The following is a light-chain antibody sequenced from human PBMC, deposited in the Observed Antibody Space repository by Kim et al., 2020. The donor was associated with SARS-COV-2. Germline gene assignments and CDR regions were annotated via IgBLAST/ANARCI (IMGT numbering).Light chain of an antibody. CDR2: QHN. CDR3: QAWGSSTGV. Sequence: SVYPGQTAVITCSGDALGDKYASWYQKKPGHSPVLVIYQHNKRPSGIPDRFSGSNSGNTATLIISDTQPMDEADYYCQAWGSSTGVFGTGTTVTVL. CDR1: ALGDKY. V-gene: IGLV3-1*01. J-gene: IGLJ1*01.